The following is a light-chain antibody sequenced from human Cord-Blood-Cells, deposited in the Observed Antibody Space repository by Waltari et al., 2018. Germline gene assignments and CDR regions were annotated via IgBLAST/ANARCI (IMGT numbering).Light chain of an antibody. CDR3: QQYDNLPPFT. Sequence: DIQMTQSPSSLSASVGDRVTITCQASQDISNYLNWYQQKPGKAPKLLIYDASNLETGVPSRFSGNGSGTDFTFTISSLQPEEIATYYCQQYDNLPPFTFGPGTKVDIQ. CDR2: DAS. CDR1: QDISNY. J-gene: IGKJ3*01. V-gene: IGKV1-33*01.